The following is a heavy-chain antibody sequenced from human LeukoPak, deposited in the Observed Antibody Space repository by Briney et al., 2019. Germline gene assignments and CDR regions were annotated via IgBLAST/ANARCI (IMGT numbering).Heavy chain of an antibody. V-gene: IGHV3-48*02. CDR1: GFTFSSYA. D-gene: IGHD3-10*01. J-gene: IGHJ4*02. Sequence: PGGSLRLSCAASGFTFSSYAVTWVRQAPGKGLEWLSYISSGSGTIYYSDSVKGRFTISRDNAKNSLYLHMNSLRDEDTAVYYCARGYASGSYFAWGQGTLVTVSS. CDR3: ARGYASGSYFA. CDR2: ISSGSGTI.